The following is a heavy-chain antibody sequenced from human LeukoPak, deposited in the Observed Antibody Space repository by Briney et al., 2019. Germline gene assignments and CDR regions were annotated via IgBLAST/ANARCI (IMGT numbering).Heavy chain of an antibody. CDR1: GFTFSSYW. D-gene: IGHD3-3*01. V-gene: IGHV3-74*01. CDR2: INSDGSST. CDR3: ARVRYDFWSGYDNWFDP. Sequence: PGGSLRLSXAASGFTFSSYWMHWVRQPPGKGLVWVSRINSDGSSTSYADSVKGRFTISRDNAKNTLYLQMNSLRAEDTAVYYCARVRYDFWSGYDNWFDPWGQGTLVTVSS. J-gene: IGHJ5*02.